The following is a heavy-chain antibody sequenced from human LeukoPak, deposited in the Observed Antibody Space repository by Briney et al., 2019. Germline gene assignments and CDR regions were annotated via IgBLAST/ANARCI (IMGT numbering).Heavy chain of an antibody. CDR3: ARDLGLRGST. Sequence: GGSLRLSCAASGFTFSSYGMHWVRQIPGKGLVWVSRMYGDMRDISYADSVKGRFTISRDNAKNTVYLQMNSLRGEDTAVYYCARDLGLRGSTWGQGTLVTVSS. J-gene: IGHJ5*02. CDR2: MYGDMRDI. V-gene: IGHV3-74*01. CDR1: GFTFSSYG. D-gene: IGHD5-12*01.